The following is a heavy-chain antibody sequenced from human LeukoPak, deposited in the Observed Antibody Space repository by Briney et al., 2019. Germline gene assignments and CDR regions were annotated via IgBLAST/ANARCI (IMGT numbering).Heavy chain of an antibody. Sequence: ASVKVSCKASGYTFTGYYMRWVRQAPGQGLEWLGWINPNSGGTNYAQKFQGRVTMTRDTSISTAYMELSRLRSDDTAVYYCARAPSIAAAGTSGYWGQGTLVTVSS. J-gene: IGHJ4*02. V-gene: IGHV1-2*02. CDR1: GYTFTGYY. CDR3: ARAPSIAAAGTSGY. CDR2: INPNSGGT. D-gene: IGHD6-13*01.